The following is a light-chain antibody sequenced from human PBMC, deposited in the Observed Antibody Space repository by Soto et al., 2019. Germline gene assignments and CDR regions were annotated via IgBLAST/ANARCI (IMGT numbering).Light chain of an antibody. CDR2: DAS. Sequence: EIQMTQSPSTLSASAGDIVTITCRASHSLSTLVAWYQQRPGKPPKLVIYDASTLESGVPSRFSGGGSGTEVTLTISSLQPDEFATYYCQQYNRYPYSFGQGTKLEI. CDR3: QQYNRYPYS. V-gene: IGKV1-5*01. CDR1: HSLSTL. J-gene: IGKJ2*03.